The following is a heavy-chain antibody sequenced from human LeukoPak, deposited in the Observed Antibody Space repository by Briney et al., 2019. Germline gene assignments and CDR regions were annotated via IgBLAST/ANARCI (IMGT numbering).Heavy chain of an antibody. CDR1: GGSISSSSYY. D-gene: IGHD6-13*01. V-gene: IGHV4-39*01. CDR2: IYYSGST. CDR3: ARQWKIAAAGTFGY. J-gene: IGHJ4*02. Sequence: PSETLSLTCTVSGGSISSSSYYWGWIRQPPGKGLEWIGSIYYSGSTYYNPSLKSRVTISVDTSKNQFSLKLSSVTAADTAVYYCARQWKIAAAGTFGYWGQGTLVTVSS.